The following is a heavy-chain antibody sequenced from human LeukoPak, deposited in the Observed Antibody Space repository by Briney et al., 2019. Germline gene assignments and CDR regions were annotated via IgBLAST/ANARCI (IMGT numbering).Heavy chain of an antibody. Sequence: GGSLRLSCAASGFTFSSYWMHWVRQAPGKGLVWVSRINSDGSSTNQADSVKGRFTISRDNAKKALYLQMNSLRVEDTAVYFCARDTATGLDVWGQGTTVTVSS. CDR3: ARDTATGLDV. CDR2: INSDGSST. J-gene: IGHJ6*02. D-gene: IGHD2-21*02. CDR1: GFTFSSYW. V-gene: IGHV3-74*01.